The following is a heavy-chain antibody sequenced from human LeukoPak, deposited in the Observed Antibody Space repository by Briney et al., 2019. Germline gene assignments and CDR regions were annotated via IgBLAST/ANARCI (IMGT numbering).Heavy chain of an antibody. D-gene: IGHD6-19*01. V-gene: IGHV3-33*05. CDR3: ARAMYSSGRTLDY. CDR1: GFTFSNFN. CDR2: ISYDGGNK. Sequence: AGGSLRLSCAASGFTFSNFNMHWVRQAPGKGLEWLAYISYDGGNKYYADSVKGRFAISRDNSKNTLYLEMNSLRVEDTAVYYCARAMYSSGRTLDYWGQGTLVTVSS. J-gene: IGHJ4*02.